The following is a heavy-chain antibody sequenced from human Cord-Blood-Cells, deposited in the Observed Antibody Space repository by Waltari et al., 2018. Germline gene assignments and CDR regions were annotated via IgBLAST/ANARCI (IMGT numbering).Heavy chain of an antibody. J-gene: IGHJ5*02. CDR2: INHRGST. CDR3: ARGSVVVIATNWFDP. CDR1: GGSFSGYY. Sequence: QVQLQQWGAGLLKPSETLSLTCAVYGGSFSGYYWSWIRQPPGKGLEWIGEINHRGSTNYNPSLKSRVTISVDTSKNQFSLKLSSVTAADTAVYYCARGSVVVIATNWFDPWGQGTLVTVSS. D-gene: IGHD2-21*01. V-gene: IGHV4-34*01.